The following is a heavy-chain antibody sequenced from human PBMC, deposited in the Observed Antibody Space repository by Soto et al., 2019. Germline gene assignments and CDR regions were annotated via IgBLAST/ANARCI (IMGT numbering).Heavy chain of an antibody. Sequence: QVQLVQSGAEVKKPGSSVKVSCKASGGTFSSYAISWVRQAPGQGLEWMGGIIPIFGTANYAQKFQGRVTITADESTSTAYMELSSLRSEDTAVYYVERDRLMITFGGVGDGRWFAFDIWGQGTMVTVSS. CDR1: GGTFSSYA. V-gene: IGHV1-69*12. D-gene: IGHD3-16*01. CDR2: IIPIFGTA. CDR3: ERDRLMITFGGVGDGRWFAFDI. J-gene: IGHJ3*02.